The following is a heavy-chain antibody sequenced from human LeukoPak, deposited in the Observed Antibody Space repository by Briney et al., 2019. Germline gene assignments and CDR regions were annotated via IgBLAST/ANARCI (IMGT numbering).Heavy chain of an antibody. Sequence: SETLSLTCTVSGGSISSYYWSWIRQPPGKGLEWIGYIYYSGSTNYNPSLKSRVTISVDTSKNQFSLKLSSVTAADTAVYYCARSKSLLQRMYYFDYWGQGTLVTVSS. V-gene: IGHV4-59*01. CDR2: IYYSGST. D-gene: IGHD1-1*01. CDR1: GGSISSYY. CDR3: ARSKSLLQRMYYFDY. J-gene: IGHJ4*02.